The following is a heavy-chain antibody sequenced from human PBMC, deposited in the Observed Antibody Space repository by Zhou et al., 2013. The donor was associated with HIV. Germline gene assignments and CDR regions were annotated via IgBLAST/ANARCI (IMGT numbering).Heavy chain of an antibody. V-gene: IGHV1-69*11. Sequence: QVHLVQSGAEVRKPGSWVSVSCTASGDTFTRFAISWLRQAPGQGLEWMGTIIPSLGSANYAQKFQGRVTTTTDESTSTAYMELTSLRYEDTAVYYCARVGGITGSRGLFYYYMDVWGTGTTVTVSS. J-gene: IGHJ6*03. CDR2: IIPSLGSA. CDR1: GDTFTRFA. D-gene: IGHD1-20*01. CDR3: ARVGGITGSRGLFYYYMDV.